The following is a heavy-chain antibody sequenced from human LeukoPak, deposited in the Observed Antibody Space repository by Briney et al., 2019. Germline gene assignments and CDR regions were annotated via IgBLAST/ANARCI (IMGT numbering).Heavy chain of an antibody. V-gene: IGHV3-30*14. J-gene: IGHJ5*02. D-gene: IGHD6-13*01. Sequence: GGSLRLSCAASGFTFSSYAMHWVRQAPGKGLEWVTVISYDGSNKYYADSVKGRFTISRDNSKNTLYLQMNSLRAEDTAVYYCARTVPYSSSWLEFDPWGQGTLVTVSS. CDR3: ARTVPYSSSWLEFDP. CDR1: GFTFSSYA. CDR2: ISYDGSNK.